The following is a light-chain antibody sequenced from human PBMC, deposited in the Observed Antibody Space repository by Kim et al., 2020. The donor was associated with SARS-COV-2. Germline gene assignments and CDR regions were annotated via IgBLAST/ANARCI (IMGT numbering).Light chain of an antibody. CDR2: LNSDGSH. J-gene: IGLJ1*01. V-gene: IGLV4-69*01. CDR1: RGHSRYA. Sequence: SVKLTCTLSRGHSRYAIAWHQQQPEKGPRYLMKLNSDGSHSKGDGVPDRFSGSSSGAERYLTISSLQSEDEADYYCQTWGTGIHVFGTGTKVTVL. CDR3: QTWGTGIHV.